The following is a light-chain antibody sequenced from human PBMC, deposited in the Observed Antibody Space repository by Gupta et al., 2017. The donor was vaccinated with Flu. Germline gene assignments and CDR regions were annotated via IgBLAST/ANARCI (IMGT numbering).Light chain of an antibody. J-gene: IGKJ2*01. V-gene: IGKV3-15*01. Sequence: EIVMTQSPATLSVSPGERATLACRASQSVSSNLAWYQQKPGQAPRRLIYRASTRSTGSTAICTGSGVGTEGTLTIISLQSEDSEVYSCQQYNNWHPMYTFGQGTKVEIK. CDR2: RAS. CDR1: QSVSSN. CDR3: QQYNNWHPMYT.